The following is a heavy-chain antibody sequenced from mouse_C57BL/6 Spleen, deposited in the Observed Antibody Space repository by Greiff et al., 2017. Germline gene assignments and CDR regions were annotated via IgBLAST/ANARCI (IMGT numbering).Heavy chain of an antibody. V-gene: IGHV1-80*01. D-gene: IGHD2-1*01. Sequence: QVQLQQPGAELVKPGASVKISCKASGYAFSSYWMNWVKQRPGKGLAWIGQIYPGDGDTNYNGQFKGKATLTADQSSSTAYMQLSSLASEVSAVDICASLYGNYVEYWGQGTTLTVSS. CDR1: GYAFSSYW. J-gene: IGHJ2*01. CDR3: ASLYGNYVEY. CDR2: IYPGDGDT.